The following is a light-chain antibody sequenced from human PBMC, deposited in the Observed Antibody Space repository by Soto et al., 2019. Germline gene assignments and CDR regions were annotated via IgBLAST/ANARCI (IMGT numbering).Light chain of an antibody. CDR2: KAS. V-gene: IGKV1-5*03. J-gene: IGKJ1*01. CDR1: QSISSW. Sequence: DIQMTQSPSTLSASVGDRVTITCRASQSISSWLAWYQQKPGKAPKLLIYKASSLESGVPSRFIGSRSGTEFTLTISSLQPDDFATYYCQHYNSYWTFGQGTKVEIK. CDR3: QHYNSYWT.